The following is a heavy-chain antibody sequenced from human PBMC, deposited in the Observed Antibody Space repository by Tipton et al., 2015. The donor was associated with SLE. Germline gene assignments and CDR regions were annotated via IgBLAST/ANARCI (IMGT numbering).Heavy chain of an antibody. CDR2: IYTSGST. CDR1: GGSISSGSYY. CDR3: ARVDYYYYYMDV. V-gene: IGHV4-61*02. Sequence: TLSLTCTVSGGSISSGSYYWSWIRQPAGKGLEWIGRIYTSGSTNYNPSLKSRVTIPVDTSKNQFSLKLSSVTAADTAVYYCARVDYYYYYMDVWGKGTTVTVSS. J-gene: IGHJ6*03.